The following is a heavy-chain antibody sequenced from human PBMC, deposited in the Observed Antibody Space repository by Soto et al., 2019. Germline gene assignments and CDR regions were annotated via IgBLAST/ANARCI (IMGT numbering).Heavy chain of an antibody. CDR3: ARDPFVRITMVRGVILPPFDY. CDR2: IWYDGSNK. Sequence: GGSLRLSCAASGFTFSSYGMHWVRQAPGKGLEWVAVIWYDGSNKYYADSVKGRFTISRDNSKNTLYLQRNSLRAEDTAVYYCARDPFVRITMVRGVILPPFDYWGQGTLVTVSS. J-gene: IGHJ4*02. CDR1: GFTFSSYG. V-gene: IGHV3-33*01. D-gene: IGHD3-10*01.